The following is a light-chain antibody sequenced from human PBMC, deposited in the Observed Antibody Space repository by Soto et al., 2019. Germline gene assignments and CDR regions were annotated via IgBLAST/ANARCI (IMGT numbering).Light chain of an antibody. CDR2: DNN. J-gene: IGLJ2*01. CDR3: SATDDSLGGPV. CDR1: SSNIGNNY. Sequence: QSVLTQPPSVSAAPGQKVTISCSGSSSNIGNNYVSWYQQLPGTAPKLLIYDNNKRPSGIPDRFSASKSGTSASLAISGLRSEDEADYFCSATDDSLGGPVFGGGTKVTVL. V-gene: IGLV1-51*01.